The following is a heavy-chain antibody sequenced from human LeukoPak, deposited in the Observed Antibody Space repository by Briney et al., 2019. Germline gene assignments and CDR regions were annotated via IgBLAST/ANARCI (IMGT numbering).Heavy chain of an antibody. CDR2: FDPEDGET. D-gene: IGHD5-12*01. CDR3: ARDRRRVRDGYPNLIGY. J-gene: IGHJ4*02. V-gene: IGHV1-24*01. CDR1: GYTLTELS. Sequence: ASVKVSCKVSGYTLTELSMHWVRQAPGKGLEWMGGFDPEDGETIYAQKFQGRVTMTEDTSTDTAYMELSRLRSDDTAMYYCARDRRRVRDGYPNLIGYWGQGTLVTVSS.